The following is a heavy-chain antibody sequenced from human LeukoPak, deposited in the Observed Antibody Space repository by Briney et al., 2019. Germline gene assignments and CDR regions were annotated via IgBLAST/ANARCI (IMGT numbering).Heavy chain of an antibody. J-gene: IGHJ4*02. D-gene: IGHD3-22*01. CDR2: IYYSGST. V-gene: IGHV4-39*07. CDR3: ARVSGFYDSSGYYYSPYDY. CDR1: GGSISSSSYY. Sequence: PSETLSLTCTVSGGSISSSSYYWGWIRQAPGKGLEWIGSIYYSGSTYYNPSLKSRVTISVDTSKNQFSLKLSSVTAADTAVYYCARVSGFYDSSGYYYSPYDYWGQGTLVTVSS.